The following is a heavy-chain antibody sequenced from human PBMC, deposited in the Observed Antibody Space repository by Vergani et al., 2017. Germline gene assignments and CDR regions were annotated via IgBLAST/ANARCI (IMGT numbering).Heavy chain of an antibody. CDR1: GVTFNRDA. CDR3: ARENHGDYIPGED. CDR2: IAYDGIDK. J-gene: IGHJ4*02. D-gene: IGHD4-17*01. V-gene: IGHV3-30-3*01. Sequence: QVQLVESGGGVVQPGRSLRLSCATSGVTFNRDAMHWVRQAPGKGLGWVAVIAYDGIDKSYADSVRGRFTISRDNSKNTLYLQINSLRAEDSALYYCARENHGDYIPGEDWGQGTLVTVSS.